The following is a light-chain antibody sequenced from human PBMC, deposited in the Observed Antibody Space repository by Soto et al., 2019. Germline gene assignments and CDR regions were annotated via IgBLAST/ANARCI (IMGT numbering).Light chain of an antibody. V-gene: IGKV1-5*01. CDR2: DVS. CDR1: QSINNL. J-gene: IGKJ4*01. Sequence: QMTHSSFTLSTSVGDRVTITCRASQSINNLLAWYQQKPGKAPKFLIYDVSTLESGVPSRFSGSGSGTEFTLTISSLQPEDFATYYCQQYDSYPLTFGGGTKVDIK. CDR3: QQYDSYPLT.